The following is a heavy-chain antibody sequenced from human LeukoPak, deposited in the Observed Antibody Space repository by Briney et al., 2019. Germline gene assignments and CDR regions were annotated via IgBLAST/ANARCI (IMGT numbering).Heavy chain of an antibody. Sequence: GGSLRLSCAASGFTVSSNYMSWVRQAPGKGLEWVSVIYGGGSTYYADSVKGRFTISRDDSKNTLYLQMNSLKTEDTAVYYCTTEPDTAMSNYWGQGTLVTVSS. CDR1: GFTVSSNY. D-gene: IGHD5-18*01. CDR2: IYGGGST. J-gene: IGHJ4*02. V-gene: IGHV3-53*01. CDR3: TTEPDTAMSNY.